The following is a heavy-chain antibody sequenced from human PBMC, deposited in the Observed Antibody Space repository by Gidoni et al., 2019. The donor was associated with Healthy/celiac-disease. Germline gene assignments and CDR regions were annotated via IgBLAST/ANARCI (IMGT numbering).Heavy chain of an antibody. Sequence: QVQLVESGGGVVQPGRSLRLSCAASGFTFSSYAMHWVRQAPGKGLEWVAVISYDGSNKYYADSVKGRFTISRDNSKNTLYLQMNSLRAEDTAVYYCARTVDTAMVNFDYWGQGTLVTVSS. V-gene: IGHV3-30-3*01. D-gene: IGHD5-18*01. CDR3: ARTVDTAMVNFDY. CDR2: ISYDGSNK. J-gene: IGHJ4*02. CDR1: GFTFSSYA.